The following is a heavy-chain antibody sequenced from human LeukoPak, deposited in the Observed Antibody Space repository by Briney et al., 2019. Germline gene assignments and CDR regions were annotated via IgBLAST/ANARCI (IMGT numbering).Heavy chain of an antibody. Sequence: GGSLRLSCAPSGFTFSSYWMSWVRQAPGKGVEWVANIKQDGSEKYYVDSVKRRFTISRDNAKNSLYLHMNSERAEHTCVYLCARDRPAYSYGSWAYQSTTGVFDYWGQGTLVTVSS. J-gene: IGHJ4*02. CDR3: ARDRPAYSYGSWAYQSTTGVFDY. CDR2: IKQDGSEK. CDR1: GFTFSSYW. V-gene: IGHV3-7*01. D-gene: IGHD5-18*01.